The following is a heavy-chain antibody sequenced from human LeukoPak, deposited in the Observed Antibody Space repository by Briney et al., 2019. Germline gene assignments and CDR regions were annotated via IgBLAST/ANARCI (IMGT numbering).Heavy chain of an antibody. J-gene: IGHJ4*02. Sequence: GGSLRLSCAASGFIFTNYFMSWVRQAPGKGLEWVASIKHDGSEKYYVDSVRGRFTISRDNTMNSLYLQMNSLRAEDTAVYYCARGGYNWNYGADWGQGTLVTVSS. D-gene: IGHD1-7*01. CDR2: IKHDGSEK. CDR1: GFIFTNYF. V-gene: IGHV3-7*01. CDR3: ARGGYNWNYGAD.